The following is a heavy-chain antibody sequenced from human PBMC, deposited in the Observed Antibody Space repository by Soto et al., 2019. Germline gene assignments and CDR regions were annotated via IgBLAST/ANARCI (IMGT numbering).Heavy chain of an antibody. Sequence: ASVKVSCKASGYTFTSYGISWVRQAPGQGLEWMGWISAYNGNTNYAQKLQGRVTMTTDTSTSTAYMELRSLRSDDTAVYYCARDSVAGTNYYYGMDVWGQGTTVTVSS. CDR3: ARDSVAGTNYYYGMDV. V-gene: IGHV1-18*01. J-gene: IGHJ6*02. CDR1: GYTFTSYG. CDR2: ISAYNGNT. D-gene: IGHD6-19*01.